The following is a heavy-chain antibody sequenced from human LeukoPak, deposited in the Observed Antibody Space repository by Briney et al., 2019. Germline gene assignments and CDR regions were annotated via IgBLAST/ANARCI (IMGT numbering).Heavy chain of an antibody. CDR3: ARGGILYGMDV. V-gene: IGHV3-23*01. J-gene: IGHJ6*02. Sequence: HSGGSLRLSCAASRFTFSAYSMTWVRQPPGKGMEWVSAISGSGGNTYYADSVNGRFTLSRDNSKNTLYLQMNSLRAEDTAAYYCARGGILYGMDVWGQGTTVTVSS. D-gene: IGHD6-13*01. CDR1: RFTFSAYS. CDR2: ISGSGGNT.